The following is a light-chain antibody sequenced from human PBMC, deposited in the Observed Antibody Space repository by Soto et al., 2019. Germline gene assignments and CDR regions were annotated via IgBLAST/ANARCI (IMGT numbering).Light chain of an antibody. Sequence: DIQMTQSPSSLSASVGNRVSITCRASLGISNYLAWYQQKPGKVPRVLIYAASILQPGVPSRFSGRGSGTDFTLTINSLQPDDVATYYCQNYNSEPITFGQGTRLEIK. V-gene: IGKV1-27*01. J-gene: IGKJ5*01. CDR1: LGISNY. CDR2: AAS. CDR3: QNYNSEPIT.